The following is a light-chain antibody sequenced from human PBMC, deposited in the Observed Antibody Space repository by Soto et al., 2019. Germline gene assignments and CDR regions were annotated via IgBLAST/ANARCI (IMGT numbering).Light chain of an antibody. V-gene: IGKV3-20*01. CDR3: QQYGNSPT. CDR2: GPS. J-gene: IGKJ1*01. CDR1: QSVSSSH. Sequence: EIVLTQSPGTLSLSPGDRATLSCRASQSVSSSHLAWYQQKPGQAPRLLIFGPSNRATGIPDRFSGSGSGTDFTLTISRLEPEDFAVYYCQQYGNSPTFXQGTKVDIK.